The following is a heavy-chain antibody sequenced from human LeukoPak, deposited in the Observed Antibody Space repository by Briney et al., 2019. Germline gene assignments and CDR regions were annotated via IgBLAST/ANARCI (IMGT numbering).Heavy chain of an antibody. D-gene: IGHD6-19*01. CDR3: ARKAEAGSIIDY. CDR2: IYHSGST. J-gene: IGHJ4*02. Sequence: PSETLSLTCTVSGESITNYYWSWIRQPPGKGLEWIGYIYHSGSTNYNPSLKSRVTISVDTSKNQFSLKLTSVTAADTAVYYCARKAEAGSIIDYWGQGTLVTVSS. CDR1: GESITNYY. V-gene: IGHV4-59*12.